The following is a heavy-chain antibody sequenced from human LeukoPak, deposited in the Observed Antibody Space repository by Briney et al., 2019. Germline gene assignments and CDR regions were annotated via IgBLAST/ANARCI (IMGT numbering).Heavy chain of an antibody. D-gene: IGHD1-26*01. J-gene: IGHJ3*02. V-gene: IGHV1-46*01. CDR1: GYTFTSYY. CDR3: ARGSIVGAKTLGFGAFDI. Sequence: ASAKVSCKASGYTFTSYYMHWVRQAPGQGLEWMGIINPSGGSRSYAQKFQGRVTMTTDTSTSTVYMELSSLRSEDTAVYYCARGSIVGAKTLGFGAFDIRGQGTIVTVSS. CDR2: INPSGGSR.